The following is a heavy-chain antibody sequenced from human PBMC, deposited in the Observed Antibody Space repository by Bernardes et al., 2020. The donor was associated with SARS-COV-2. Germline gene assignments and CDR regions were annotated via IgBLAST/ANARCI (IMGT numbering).Heavy chain of an antibody. J-gene: IGHJ2*01. Sequence: SETLSLTCAVYGGSFSGYYWSWIRQPPGKGLEWIGEINHSGSTNCNPSLKSRVTISVDTSKNQFSLKLSSVTAADTAVYYCARGTHGDKDWYVDLWGRGTLVTVSS. CDR3: ARGTHGDKDWYVDL. D-gene: IGHD4-17*01. V-gene: IGHV4-34*01. CDR2: INHSGST. CDR1: GGSFSGYY.